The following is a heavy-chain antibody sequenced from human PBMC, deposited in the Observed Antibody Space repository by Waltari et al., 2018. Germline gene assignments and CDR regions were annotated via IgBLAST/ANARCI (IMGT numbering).Heavy chain of an antibody. V-gene: IGHV3-21*02. CDR3: ARVNSGTPNWFDP. CDR1: GFTFGTYT. Sequence: EVQLVESGGGLVKPGGSLSISCAASGFTFGTYTMSWVRQAPGKGPEWVSSISSAGSYKYYADSMKGRFTISRDNARNSVYLQMNSLRVDDTAVYYCARVNSGTPNWFDPWGQGTQVTVSS. J-gene: IGHJ5*02. CDR2: ISSAGSYK. D-gene: IGHD1-26*01.